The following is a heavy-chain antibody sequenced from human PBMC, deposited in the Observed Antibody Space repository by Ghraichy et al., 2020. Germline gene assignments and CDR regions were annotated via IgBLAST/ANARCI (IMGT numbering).Heavy chain of an antibody. J-gene: IGHJ4*02. Sequence: GSLRLSCAASGFAYNSYWMNWVRQAPGKGLEWVAYIKYDGSAEYYVDSVKGRFAISRDNAKNSLFLQMKSLRAEDTAVYYCARGWGRFDYWGLGTLVTVSS. V-gene: IGHV3-7*01. CDR3: ARGWGRFDY. CDR1: GFAYNSYW. CDR2: IKYDGSAE. D-gene: IGHD2-21*02.